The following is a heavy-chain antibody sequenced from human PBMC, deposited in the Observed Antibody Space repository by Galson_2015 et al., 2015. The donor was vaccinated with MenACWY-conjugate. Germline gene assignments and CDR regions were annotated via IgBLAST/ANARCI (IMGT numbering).Heavy chain of an antibody. CDR2: FYSDGGT. Sequence: WVSVFYSDGGTYYSDSVKGRFIITRDDSKNTLYLQMNSLRAEDTGVYYCARTWTALDAFDIWGQGTMVIVSS. CDR3: ARTWTALDAFDI. D-gene: IGHD3/OR15-3a*01. J-gene: IGHJ3*02. V-gene: IGHV3-53*01.